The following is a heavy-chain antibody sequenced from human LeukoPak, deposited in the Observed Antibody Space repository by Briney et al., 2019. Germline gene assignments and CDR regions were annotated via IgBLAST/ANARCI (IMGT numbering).Heavy chain of an antibody. CDR2: IYYSGST. CDR1: GGSLSSSSYY. V-gene: IGHV4-39*07. D-gene: IGHD1-14*01. J-gene: IGHJ5*02. Sequence: SETLSLTCTVSGGSLSSSSYYWGWIRQPPGTGLEWIGSIYYSGSTYYNPSLKSRVTISVDTSKNQFSLKLSSVTAADTAVYYCARGTSRGNWFDPWGQGTLVTVSS. CDR3: ARGTSRGNWFDP.